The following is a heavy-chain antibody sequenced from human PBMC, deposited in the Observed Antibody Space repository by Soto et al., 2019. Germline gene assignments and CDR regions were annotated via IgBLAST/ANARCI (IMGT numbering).Heavy chain of an antibody. CDR1: GGSFSGYY. J-gene: IGHJ4*02. V-gene: IGHV4-34*01. CDR3: ARGIVGYCSGRSCNTDY. CDR2: INHSGST. Sequence: PSETLSLTCAVYGGSFSGYYWSWIRQPPGKGLEWIGEINHSGSTNYNPSLKSRVTISVDTSKNQFSLKLSSVTAADTAVYYCARGIVGYCSGRSCNTDYWGQGTLVTVSS. D-gene: IGHD2-15*01.